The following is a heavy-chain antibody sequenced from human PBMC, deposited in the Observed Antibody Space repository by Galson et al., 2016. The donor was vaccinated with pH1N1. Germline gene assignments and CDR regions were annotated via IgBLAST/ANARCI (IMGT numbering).Heavy chain of an antibody. CDR1: GFSLSSFW. Sequence: SLRLSCAASGFSLSSFWMTWVRQAPEKGLEWVANINEDGSKIYYVDSVKGRFTISRDNAKNSLYLQMNSRRAEDTAVYYCARARGNRGARWGQGTRVTVSS. CDR2: INEDGSKI. V-gene: IGHV3-7*04. CDR3: ARARGNRGAR. D-gene: IGHD2/OR15-2a*01. J-gene: IGHJ1*01.